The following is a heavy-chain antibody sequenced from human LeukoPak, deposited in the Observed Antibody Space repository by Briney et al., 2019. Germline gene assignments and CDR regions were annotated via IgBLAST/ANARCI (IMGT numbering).Heavy chain of an antibody. V-gene: IGHV4-34*01. CDR2: INHSGST. CDR1: GGSFSGYY. Sequence: PSETLSLTCAVSGGSFSGYYWSWIRQPPGKGLDWIGEINHSGSTTYNPSPKSRVTISVDTSKNQFSQKLSSVTAADTAVCYCARDRARYCSSTSCQRALDYWGQGTRVTVSS. J-gene: IGHJ4*02. CDR3: ARDRARYCSSTSCQRALDY. D-gene: IGHD2-2*01.